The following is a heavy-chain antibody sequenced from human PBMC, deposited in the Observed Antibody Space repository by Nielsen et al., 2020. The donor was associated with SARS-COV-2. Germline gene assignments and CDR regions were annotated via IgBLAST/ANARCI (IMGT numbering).Heavy chain of an antibody. J-gene: IGHJ4*02. CDR3: ARGSFGELLSPFDC. CDR2: IKPDGSEK. V-gene: IGHV3-7*03. CDR1: GFTFSSLW. Sequence: GESLKISCAASGFTFSSLWMSWVRQVPGKGLEWVADIKPDGSEKVYVDSVKGRFTISRDNAKNSMSLQMNSLRAEDTAVYYCARGSFGELLSPFDCWGQGTLVTVSS. D-gene: IGHD3-10*01.